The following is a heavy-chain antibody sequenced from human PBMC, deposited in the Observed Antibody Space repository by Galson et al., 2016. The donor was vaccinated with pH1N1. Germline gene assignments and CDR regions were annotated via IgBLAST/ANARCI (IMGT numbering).Heavy chain of an antibody. CDR1: GDSVSSNSAT. J-gene: IGHJ3*02. D-gene: IGHD3-3*01. Sequence: CAISGDSVSSNSATWNWIRQSPSRGLEWLGRTYYRSKWYNDYAESVKSRIIISPDTSKNQLSLQLNSVTPADTAVYYCERGVIDYDFWSGYQDHAAFDIWGQGTMVIVSS. CDR3: ERGVIDYDFWSGYQDHAAFDI. CDR2: TYYRSKWYN. V-gene: IGHV6-1*01.